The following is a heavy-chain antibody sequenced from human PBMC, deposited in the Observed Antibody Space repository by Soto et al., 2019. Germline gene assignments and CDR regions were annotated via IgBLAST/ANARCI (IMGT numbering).Heavy chain of an antibody. Sequence: SETLSLTCTVSGGSISSSSYYWGWIRQPPGKGLEWIGSIYYSESTYYNPSLKSRVTISVDTSKNQFSLKLSSVTAADTAVYYCARDQGSGSYYHQGYFDYWGQGTLVTGLL. D-gene: IGHD3-10*01. V-gene: IGHV4-39*02. CDR1: GGSISSSSYY. CDR3: ARDQGSGSYYHQGYFDY. J-gene: IGHJ4*02. CDR2: IYYSEST.